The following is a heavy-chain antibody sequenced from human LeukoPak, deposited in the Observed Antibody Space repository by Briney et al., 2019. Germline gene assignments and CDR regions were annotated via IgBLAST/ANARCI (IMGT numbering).Heavy chain of an antibody. CDR3: ARVSCGGGTCYDSRGWFDP. Sequence: SETLSLTCTVSGGSISSYYWSWIRQTAGKGLEWIGRIYTSGSTNYNPSLKSRVTISIDTSKNQFYLKLSSVTAADTAVYYCARVSCGGGTCYDSRGWFDPWGQGTLVTVSS. J-gene: IGHJ5*02. CDR1: GGSISSYY. CDR2: IYTSGST. D-gene: IGHD2-15*01. V-gene: IGHV4-4*07.